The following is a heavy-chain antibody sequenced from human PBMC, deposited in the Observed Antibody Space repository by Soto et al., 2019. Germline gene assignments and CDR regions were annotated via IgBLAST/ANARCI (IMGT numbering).Heavy chain of an antibody. Sequence: SETLSLTCAVSGGSISSYYWSWIRQPPGKGLEWIGYIYYSGSTNYNPSLKSRVTISVDTSKNQFSLKLSSVTAADTAVYYCARRVCSGGSCYPGSFDYWGQGTLVTVSS. CDR1: GGSISSYY. D-gene: IGHD2-15*01. CDR3: ARRVCSGGSCYPGSFDY. J-gene: IGHJ4*02. V-gene: IGHV4-59*01. CDR2: IYYSGST.